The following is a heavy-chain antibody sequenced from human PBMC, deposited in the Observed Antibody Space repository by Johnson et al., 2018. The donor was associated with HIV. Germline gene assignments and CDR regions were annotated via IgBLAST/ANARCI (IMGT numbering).Heavy chain of an antibody. CDR2: ISSSGSTM. CDR3: AKDGRDDLRAFDI. CDR1: GFTFSDYY. J-gene: IGHJ3*02. Sequence: QMQLVESGGGVVQPGGSLRLSCAASGFTFSDYYMSWIRQAPGKGLEWVSYISSSGSTMYYADSVKGRFTISRDSAKNTLYLQMNGLGPEDTAVYYCAKDGRDDLRAFDIWGQGTMVTVSS. D-gene: IGHD5-24*01. V-gene: IGHV3-11*04.